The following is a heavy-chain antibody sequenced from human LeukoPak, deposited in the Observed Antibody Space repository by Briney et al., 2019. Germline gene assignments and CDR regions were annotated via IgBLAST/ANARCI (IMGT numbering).Heavy chain of an antibody. CDR2: MSPNSGKT. Sequence: ASVKVSCKTPGYTFTSYDISWVRQATGQGHGWMGWMSPNSGKTGFAEKFQGRVTTTRNPAISTAYMELSSLRSEDTAVYSCVRVLSLGSYDSSGYYFDFWGQGTLVTVSS. CDR1: GYTFTSYD. V-gene: IGHV1-8*01. D-gene: IGHD3-22*01. J-gene: IGHJ4*02. CDR3: VRVLSLGSYDSSGYYFDF.